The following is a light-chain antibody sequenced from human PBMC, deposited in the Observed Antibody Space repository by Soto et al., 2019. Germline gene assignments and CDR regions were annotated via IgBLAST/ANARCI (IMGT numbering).Light chain of an antibody. CDR3: QQRSNWPPWT. V-gene: IGKV3-11*01. CDR2: DAS. Sequence: EIVLTQSPATLSLSPGERATLSCRASQSVSTYLAWYQQKPGQAPRLLISDASNRATGIPARFSGSGSGTDFTLTISSLEPEDFAVYYCQQRSNWPPWTFGQGTKVEI. CDR1: QSVSTY. J-gene: IGKJ1*01.